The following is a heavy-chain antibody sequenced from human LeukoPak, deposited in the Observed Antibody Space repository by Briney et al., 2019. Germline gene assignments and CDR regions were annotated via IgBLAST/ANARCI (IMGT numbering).Heavy chain of an antibody. Sequence: GRSLRLSCAASGFNFDNYAMHWVRQAPGKGLELVSGMCWNSGILGYTESVKGRFTVSRDNAKNSLHLQMNSLRPEDTALYYCAKVSVPGPRGPFDFWGQGTLVTVSS. CDR2: MCWNSGIL. V-gene: IGHV3-9*01. CDR3: AKVSVPGPRGPFDF. J-gene: IGHJ4*02. D-gene: IGHD3-10*01. CDR1: GFNFDNYA.